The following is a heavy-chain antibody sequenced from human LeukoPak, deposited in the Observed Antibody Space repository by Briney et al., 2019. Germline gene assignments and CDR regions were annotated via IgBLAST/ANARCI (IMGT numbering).Heavy chain of an antibody. Sequence: NASETLSLTCTVSGGSISSYYWSWIRQPPGKGLEWIGYIYYSGSANYNPSLKSRVTISVDTSKNQFSLKLSSVTAADTAVYYCAGHGDYAPFDYWGQGTLVTVSS. J-gene: IGHJ4*02. CDR2: IYYSGSA. V-gene: IGHV4-59*01. CDR1: GGSISSYY. D-gene: IGHD4-17*01. CDR3: AGHGDYAPFDY.